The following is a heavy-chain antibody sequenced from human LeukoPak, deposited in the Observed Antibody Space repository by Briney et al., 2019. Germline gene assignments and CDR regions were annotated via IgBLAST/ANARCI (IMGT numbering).Heavy chain of an antibody. J-gene: IGHJ3*02. Sequence: ASVKVSCKASGYTFTSYGISWVRQAPGQGLEWMGWISAYNGNTNYAQKLQGRVTMTTDTSTSTAYMELRSLRSDDTAVYYCAREVPFAAAGSDAFDIWGQGTMVTVSS. CDR1: GYTFTSYG. CDR2: ISAYNGNT. D-gene: IGHD6-13*01. CDR3: AREVPFAAAGSDAFDI. V-gene: IGHV1-18*01.